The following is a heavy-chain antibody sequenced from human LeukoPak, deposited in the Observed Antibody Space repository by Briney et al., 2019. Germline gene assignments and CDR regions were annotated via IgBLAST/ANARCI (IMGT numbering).Heavy chain of an antibody. V-gene: IGHV1-18*01. Sequence: GASVRVSCKASGYTFTSYGISWVRQAPGQGLEWMGWISAYNGNTNYAQKLQGRVTMTTDTSTSTAYMELRSLRSDDTAVYYCARLNIVVVTANYYYYYGMDVWGRGTTVTVSS. J-gene: IGHJ6*02. CDR2: ISAYNGNT. CDR3: ARLNIVVVTANYYYYYGMDV. D-gene: IGHD2-21*02. CDR1: GYTFTSYG.